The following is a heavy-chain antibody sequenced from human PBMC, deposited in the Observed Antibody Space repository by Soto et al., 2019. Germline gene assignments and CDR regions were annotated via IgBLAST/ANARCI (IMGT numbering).Heavy chain of an antibody. CDR3: ARDQEAGSFFPYYYGMDV. D-gene: IGHD6-13*01. CDR1: GFTFSSYE. Sequence: GSLRLSCATSGFTFSSYEMNWVRQAPGKGLEWVSYISSSSSTIYYADSVKGRFTISRDNAKNSLYLQMDSLRAEDTAVYYCARDQEAGSFFPYYYGMDVWGQGTTVTVSS. CDR2: ISSSSSTI. V-gene: IGHV3-48*03. J-gene: IGHJ6*02.